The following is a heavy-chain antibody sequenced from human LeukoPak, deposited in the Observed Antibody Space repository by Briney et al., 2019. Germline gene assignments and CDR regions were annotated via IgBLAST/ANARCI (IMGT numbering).Heavy chain of an antibody. J-gene: IGHJ4*02. Sequence: GESLKISCKGSGYSFTSYWNGWVRQMPGKGLEWVGINYPGDSDTRYSPSFQGQVTISADKSISTAYLQWSSLKASDTAMYYCAKVNRGDLFDYWGQGTLVTVSS. CDR1: GYSFTSYW. CDR3: AKVNRGDLFDY. D-gene: IGHD3-16*01. CDR2: NYPGDSDT. V-gene: IGHV5-51*01.